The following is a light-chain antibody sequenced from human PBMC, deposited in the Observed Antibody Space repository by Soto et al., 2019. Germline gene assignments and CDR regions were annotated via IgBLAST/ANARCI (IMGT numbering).Light chain of an antibody. CDR3: SSYTSSSTYV. CDR2: DVS. J-gene: IGLJ1*01. Sequence: QSALTQPASVSGSPGQSITISCTGTSSDVGGYNYVSWYQQHPGKAPKLMIYDVSNRPSGVSDRFSGSKSGNTASLTISGLQAEDEVDYYCSSYTSSSTYVFGTGT. V-gene: IGLV2-14*01. CDR1: SSDVGGYNY.